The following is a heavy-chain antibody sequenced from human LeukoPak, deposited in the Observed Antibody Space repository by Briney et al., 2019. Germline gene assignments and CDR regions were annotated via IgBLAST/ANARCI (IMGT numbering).Heavy chain of an antibody. J-gene: IGHJ4*02. CDR2: IYYSGST. CDR3: ARAERITMIVAFDY. D-gene: IGHD3-22*01. CDR1: GGSISSGGYY. V-gene: IGHV4-31*03. Sequence: SSETLSLTCTVSGGSISSGGYYWSWIRQHPGKGLEWIGYIYYSGSTYYNPSLKSRVTISVDTSKNQFSLKLSSVTAADTAVYYCARAERITMIVAFDYWGQGTLVTVSS.